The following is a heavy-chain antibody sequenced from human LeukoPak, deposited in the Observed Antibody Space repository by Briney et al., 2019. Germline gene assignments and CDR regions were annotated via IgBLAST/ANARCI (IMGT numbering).Heavy chain of an antibody. CDR2: INPNSGGT. D-gene: IGHD3-10*01. J-gene: IGHJ4*02. CDR1: GYTFTSYP. CDR3: ARDLEGYHYGSGNYPQ. V-gene: IGHV1-2*02. Sequence: ASVKVSCKASGYTFTSYPISWVRQAPGQGLEWMGFINPNSGGTNYAQKFQGRVTMTRDTSISTAYMELSSLTSDDTAVYYCARDLEGYHYGSGNYPQWGQGTLITVSS.